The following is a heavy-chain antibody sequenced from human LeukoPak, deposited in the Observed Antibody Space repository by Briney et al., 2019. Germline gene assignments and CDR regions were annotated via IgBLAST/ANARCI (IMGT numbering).Heavy chain of an antibody. J-gene: IGHJ4*02. Sequence: SVKVSCKASGGTFSSYAISWVRQAPGKGLEWMGRIIPILGIANYAQKFQGRVTITADKSTSTAYMELSSLRSEDTAVYYCARDLVAGTPFLDYWGQGTLVTVSS. V-gene: IGHV1-69*04. CDR3: ARDLVAGTPFLDY. CDR2: IIPILGIA. CDR1: GGTFSSYA. D-gene: IGHD6-19*01.